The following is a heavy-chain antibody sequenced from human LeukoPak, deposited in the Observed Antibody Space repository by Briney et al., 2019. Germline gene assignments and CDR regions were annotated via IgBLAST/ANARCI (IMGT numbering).Heavy chain of an antibody. CDR2: ISAYNGNT. V-gene: IGHV1-18*01. Sequence: GASVKVSCKASGYTFTSYGISWVRQAPGQGLEWMGWISAYNGNTNYAQKLQGRVTMTTDTSTSTAYMELRSLRSDDTAVYYCARGSYLYDILTGKHWLDPWGQGTLVTVSS. CDR3: ARGSYLYDILTGKHWLDP. CDR1: GYTFTSYG. D-gene: IGHD3-9*01. J-gene: IGHJ5*02.